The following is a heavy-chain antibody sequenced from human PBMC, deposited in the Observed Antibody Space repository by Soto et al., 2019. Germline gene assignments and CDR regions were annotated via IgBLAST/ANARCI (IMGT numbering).Heavy chain of an antibody. CDR3: ARDPFYGDYYYGMDV. D-gene: IGHD4-17*01. CDR1: CGSISSRDYY. CDR2: IYYSGST. Sequence: SLTCTVACGSISSRDYYRSWIRQPPGKGLEWIGYIYYSGSTYYNPSLKSRVTISVDTSKNQFSLKLSSVTAADTAVYYCARDPFYGDYYYGMDVWGQGTTVTVSS. J-gene: IGHJ6*02. V-gene: IGHV4-30-4*01.